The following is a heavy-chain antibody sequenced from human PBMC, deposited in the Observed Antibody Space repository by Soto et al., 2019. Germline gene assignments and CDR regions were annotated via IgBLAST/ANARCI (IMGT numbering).Heavy chain of an antibody. CDR1: GFTFSDYY. Sequence: QVQLVESGGGLVKPGGSLRLSCAASGFTFSDYYMSWIRQAPGKGLEWVSYISSSSSYTNYADSVKGRFTISRDNAKNSLYLQMNSLRAEDTAVYYCARDAEGYDGSGKTGGMDVWGQGTTVTVSS. D-gene: IGHD3-10*01. J-gene: IGHJ6*02. CDR3: ARDAEGYDGSGKTGGMDV. V-gene: IGHV3-11*05. CDR2: ISSSSSYT.